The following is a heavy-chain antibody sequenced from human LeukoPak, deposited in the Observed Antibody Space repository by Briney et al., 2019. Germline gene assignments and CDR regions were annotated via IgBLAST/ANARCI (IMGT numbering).Heavy chain of an antibody. J-gene: IGHJ3*02. Sequence: SETLSLTCTVSSGSISSSSYYWGWIRQPPGKGLEWIGSIYYSGSTYYNPSLKSRVTISVDTSKNQFSLKLSSVTAADTAVYYCASETAVTTGLDIWGQGTMVTVSS. V-gene: IGHV4-39*01. CDR3: ASETAVTTGLDI. D-gene: IGHD4-17*01. CDR2: IYYSGST. CDR1: SGSISSSSYY.